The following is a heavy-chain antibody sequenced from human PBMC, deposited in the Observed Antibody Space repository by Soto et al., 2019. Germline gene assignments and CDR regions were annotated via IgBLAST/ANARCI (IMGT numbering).Heavy chain of an antibody. V-gene: IGHV1-69*13. CDR1: GGTFSSYA. CDR2: IIPIFGTA. Sequence: RASVKVSCKASGGTFSSYAISWVRQAPGQGLEWMGGIIPIFGTANYAQKFQGRVTITADESTSTAYMELSSLRSEDTAVYYCARDRGVAAPPHYYYYYGMDVWGQGTTVTVSS. CDR3: ARDRGVAAPPHYYYYYGMDV. J-gene: IGHJ6*02. D-gene: IGHD6-6*01.